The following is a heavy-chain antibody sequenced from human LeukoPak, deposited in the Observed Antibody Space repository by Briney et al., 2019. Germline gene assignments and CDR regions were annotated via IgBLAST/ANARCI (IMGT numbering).Heavy chain of an antibody. CDR3: AGDRIVVVVAAGYYYYMDV. CDR2: IYYSGST. D-gene: IGHD2-15*01. V-gene: IGHV4-39*01. CDR1: GGSISSSSYY. Sequence: PSETLSLTCTVSGGSISSSSYYWGWIRQPPGKGLEWIGSIYYSGSTYYNPSLKSRVTISVDTSKNQFSLKLSSVTAADTAVYYCAGDRIVVVVAAGYYYYMDVWGKGTTVTISS. J-gene: IGHJ6*03.